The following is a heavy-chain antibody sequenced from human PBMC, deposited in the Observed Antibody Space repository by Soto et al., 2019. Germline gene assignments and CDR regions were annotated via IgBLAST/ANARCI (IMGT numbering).Heavy chain of an antibody. J-gene: IGHJ6*03. V-gene: IGHV4-34*01. CDR2: INHLGSI. D-gene: IGHD2-21*01. CDR3: ARGGISHWAYFYYMDV. Sequence: SETLSLTCVVSGGSLSVYFWTWIRQPPGMALEWIGEINHLGSINYNPSLKSRVTMSVDTSKNQFSLTLNSVTAADTATYYCARGGISHWAYFYYMDVWDRGTTVTVS. CDR1: GGSLSVYF.